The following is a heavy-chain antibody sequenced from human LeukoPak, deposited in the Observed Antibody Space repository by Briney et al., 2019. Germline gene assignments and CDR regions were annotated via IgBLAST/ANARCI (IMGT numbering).Heavy chain of an antibody. V-gene: IGHV1-46*01. J-gene: IGHJ4*02. CDR2: INPSGGST. CDR1: GYTFTSYD. Sequence: ASVKVSCGASGYTFTSYDIDWVRQAPGQGLEWMGIINPSGGSTNYAQKFQGRVTMTRDTSTSTVYMELSSLRSEDSAVYYCARWTTTYLDYWGQGTLVTVSS. CDR3: ARWTTTYLDY. D-gene: IGHD4-11*01.